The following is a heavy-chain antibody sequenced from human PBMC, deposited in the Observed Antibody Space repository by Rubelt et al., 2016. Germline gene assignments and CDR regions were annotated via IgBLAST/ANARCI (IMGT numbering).Heavy chain of an antibody. J-gene: IGHJ5*02. CDR2: IYYSGST. CDR1: GGSISSSSYY. V-gene: IGHV4-39*07. Sequence: QLQLQESGPGLVKPSETLSLTCTVSGGSISSSSYYWGWIRQPPGKGLEWIGSIYYSGSTYYNPSLKSRVTISVGPSKNQFSLKLSAGTAADTAVYYCARADYYDSSGYHNWFDPWGQGTLVTVSS. D-gene: IGHD3-22*01. CDR3: ARADYYDSSGYHNWFDP.